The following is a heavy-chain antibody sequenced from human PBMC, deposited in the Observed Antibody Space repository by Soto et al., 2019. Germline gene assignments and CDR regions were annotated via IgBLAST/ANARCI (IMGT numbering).Heavy chain of an antibody. V-gene: IGHV3-66*01. D-gene: IGHD2-8*01. CDR2: IYSGGNI. CDR3: CTYPTRGV. CDR1: GYAVGSNY. J-gene: IGHJ6*04. Sequence: EVQLVESGGGLVQPGGSLRLSCAASGYAVGSNYMSWVRQAPGKGLEWVSVIYSGGNIYYADSVKNRFTVSRDNSKNTLHLQMGSLRADDTAVYYCCTYPTRGVWGKGTTVTVSS.